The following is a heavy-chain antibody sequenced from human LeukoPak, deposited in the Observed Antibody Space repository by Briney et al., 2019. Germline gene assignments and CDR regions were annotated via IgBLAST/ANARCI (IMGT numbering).Heavy chain of an antibody. J-gene: IGHJ5*02. CDR3: ARSHGGITIRNWFDP. CDR1: GYTFTDYY. CDR2: INPNSGGT. D-gene: IGHD3-3*01. V-gene: IGHV1-2*02. Sequence: ASVTVSCTASGYTFTDYYMHWVRQAPGQGLEWMGWINPNSGGTNYAQKFQGRVTMTRDTSISTAYMELSRLRSDDTAVYYCARSHGGITIRNWFDPWGQGTLVTVSS.